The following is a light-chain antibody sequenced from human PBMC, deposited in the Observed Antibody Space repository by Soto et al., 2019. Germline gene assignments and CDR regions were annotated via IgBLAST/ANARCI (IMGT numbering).Light chain of an antibody. CDR3: QQYGSSPWT. CDR1: QSVSSSY. V-gene: IGKV3-20*01. J-gene: IGKJ1*01. CDR2: GAS. Sequence: IVLTQSPGNMSLSPGERATLSCRASQSVSSSYLAWYQQKPGQAPRLLIYGASSRATGIPDRFSGSGSGTDFTLTISRLGPEDFAVYYCQQYGSSPWTFGQGTKVDIK.